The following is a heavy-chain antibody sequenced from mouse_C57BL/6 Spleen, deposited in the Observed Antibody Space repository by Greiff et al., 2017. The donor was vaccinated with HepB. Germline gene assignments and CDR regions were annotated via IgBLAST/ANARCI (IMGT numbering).Heavy chain of an antibody. D-gene: IGHD1-1*01. J-gene: IGHJ3*01. CDR1: GYTFTDYY. Sequence: EVQLQQSGPELVKPGASVKISCKASGYTFTDYYMNWVKQSHGKSLEWIGDINPNNGGTSYNQKFKGKATLPVDKSSSTAYMELRSLTSEDSAVYYCARKGEVLLAWFAYWGQGTLVTVSA. CDR3: ARKGEVLLAWFAY. V-gene: IGHV1-26*01. CDR2: INPNNGGT.